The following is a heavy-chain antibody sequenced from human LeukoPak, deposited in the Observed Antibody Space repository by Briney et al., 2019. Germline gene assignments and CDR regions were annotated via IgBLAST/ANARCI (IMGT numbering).Heavy chain of an antibody. D-gene: IGHD3-22*01. V-gene: IGHV4-39*01. CDR3: ARVLYYFEFSGYSFDL. CDR1: GGSISSNDYY. CDR2: IYYTGSA. J-gene: IGHJ2*01. Sequence: PSETLSLTCNVSGGSISSNDYYWGWIRQPPGKRLEWIGSIYYTGSAYYRPSLRSRVTVSVDTSSNDFSLNLSSVTAADTAVYFCARVLYYFEFSGYSFDLWGRGTLVTVSS.